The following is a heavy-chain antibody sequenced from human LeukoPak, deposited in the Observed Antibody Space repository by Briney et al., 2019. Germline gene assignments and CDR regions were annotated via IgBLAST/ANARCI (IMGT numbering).Heavy chain of an antibody. D-gene: IGHD3-3*01. CDR3: TRSLGVVIHGGMDV. CDR2: IYYTGST. Sequence: PSETLSLTCTVSGGSISSYHWSWIRQPPGKGLEWIGHIYYTGSTNYNPSLKSRVTISLDTSKNQFSLKLGSVTAADTAVYYCTRSLGVVIHGGMDVWGQGTTVTASS. V-gene: IGHV4-59*01. CDR1: GGSISSYH. J-gene: IGHJ6*02.